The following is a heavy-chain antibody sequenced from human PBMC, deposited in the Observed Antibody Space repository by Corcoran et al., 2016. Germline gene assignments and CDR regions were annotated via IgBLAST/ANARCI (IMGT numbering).Heavy chain of an antibody. V-gene: IGHV1-3*01. J-gene: IGHJ6*02. CDR2: INAGNGNT. CDR3: ARESPADAFWRGGWGMDV. D-gene: IGHD3-3*01. CDR1: GYTFTSYA. Sequence: QVQLVQSGAEVKKPGASVKVSCKASGYTFTSYAMNWVRQAPGQGLEWMGWINAGNGNTKYSQKFQGRVTITRDTSASTAYMELSSLRSEDAAGYAGARESPADAFWRGGWGMDVWGQGTTVTVSS.